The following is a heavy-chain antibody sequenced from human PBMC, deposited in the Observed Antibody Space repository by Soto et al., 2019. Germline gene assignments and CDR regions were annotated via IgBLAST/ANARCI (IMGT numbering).Heavy chain of an antibody. J-gene: IGHJ4*02. CDR2: IYYSGST. CDR1: GGSISSGDYY. CDR3: ARWPQMKPRFDY. Sequence: QVQLQESGPGLVKPSQTLSLTCTVSGGSISSGDYYWSWIRQHPGKGLEWIGYIYYSGSTYYNPSLKSRVTIYVDTSKKQFYLKMSSVTAADTDVYYCARWPQMKPRFDYWGQGTLVTVSS. V-gene: IGHV4-31*03.